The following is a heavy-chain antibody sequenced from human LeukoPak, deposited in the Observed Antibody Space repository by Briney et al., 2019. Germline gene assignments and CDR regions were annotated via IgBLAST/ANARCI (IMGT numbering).Heavy chain of an antibody. CDR3: AKVSDIVATMGAFDI. D-gene: IGHD5-12*01. CDR2: FSWNSGSI. Sequence: GRSLRLSCAASGFTFDDYAMHWVRQAPGKGLEWVSGFSWNSGSIGYADSVKGRFTISRDNAKNSLYLQMNSLRAEDTALYYCAKVSDIVATMGAFDIWGQGTMVTVSS. CDR1: GFTFDDYA. V-gene: IGHV3-9*01. J-gene: IGHJ3*02.